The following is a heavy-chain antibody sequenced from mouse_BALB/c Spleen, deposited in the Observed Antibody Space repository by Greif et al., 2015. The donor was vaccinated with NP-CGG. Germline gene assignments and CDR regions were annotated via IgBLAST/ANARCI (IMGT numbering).Heavy chain of an antibody. CDR3: TILPLAMITAFDY. CDR1: GYTFTSYW. J-gene: IGHJ2*01. V-gene: IGHV1-69*02. Sequence: QVQLQQSGAELVRPGASVKLSCKASGYTFTSYWINWVKQRPGQGLEWIGNIYPSDSYTNYNQKFKDKATLTVDKSSSTAYMQLSSPTSEDSAVYYCTILPLAMITAFDYWGQGTTLTVSS. CDR2: IYPSDSYT. D-gene: IGHD2-4*01.